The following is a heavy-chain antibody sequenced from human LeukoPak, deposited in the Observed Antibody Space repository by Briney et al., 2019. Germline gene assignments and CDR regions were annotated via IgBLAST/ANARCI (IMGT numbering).Heavy chain of an antibody. Sequence: SGTLSLTCVVSGGSISNSNWWSWVRQPPGKGLEWIGEIYHSETTNYNPSLKSRVTILVDKSKNQFSLKLSSVTAADTAVYYCARLSARGRGYFESWGQGTLVTVSA. D-gene: IGHD6-13*01. CDR3: ARLSARGRGYFES. CDR2: IYHSETT. J-gene: IGHJ4*02. CDR1: GGSISNSNW. V-gene: IGHV4-4*02.